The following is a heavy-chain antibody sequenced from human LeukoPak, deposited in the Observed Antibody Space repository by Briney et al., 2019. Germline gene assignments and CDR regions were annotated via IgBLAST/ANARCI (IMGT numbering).Heavy chain of an antibody. CDR2: INHDGTNT. CDR3: TNFDY. Sequence: GGSLRLSCTASGLTFSSFDMHWVRQAPGKGLDWVSLINHDGTNTYYADSVKGRFTISRDNSQNTLYLQMNSLRGEDTAVYYCTNFDYWGQGTLVTVSS. J-gene: IGHJ4*02. V-gene: IGHV3-30*02. CDR1: GLTFSSFD.